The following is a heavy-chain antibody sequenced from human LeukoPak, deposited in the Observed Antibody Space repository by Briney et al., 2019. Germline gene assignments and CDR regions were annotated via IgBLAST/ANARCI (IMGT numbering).Heavy chain of an antibody. CDR2: INHSGST. D-gene: IGHD3-16*01. V-gene: IGHV4-34*01. J-gene: IGHJ4*02. Sequence: PSETLSLTCAVYGGSFSGYYWSWIRQPPGKGLEWIGEINHSGSTNYNPPLKSRVTISVDTSKNQFSLKLSSVTAADTAVYYCARGLRGGDYWGQGTLVTVSS. CDR3: ARGLRGGDY. CDR1: GGSFSGYY.